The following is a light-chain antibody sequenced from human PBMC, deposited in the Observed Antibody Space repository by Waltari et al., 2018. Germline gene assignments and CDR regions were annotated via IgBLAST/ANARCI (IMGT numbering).Light chain of an antibody. CDR3: QQYVRLPAT. CDR1: QSVSRS. CDR2: GAS. J-gene: IGKJ1*01. Sequence: EIVLTQSPGTLSLSPGERATISCRASQSVSRSLAWYQQKPGQAHRLLIYGASTRATGIPEGFSGGGCGADFSPPISRRVAEEFAVYYCQQYVRLPATFGQGTKVEVK. V-gene: IGKV3-20*01.